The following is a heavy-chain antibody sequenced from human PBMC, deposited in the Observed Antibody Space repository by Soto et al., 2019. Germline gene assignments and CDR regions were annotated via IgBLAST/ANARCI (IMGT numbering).Heavy chain of an antibody. CDR1: GFTFNNSG. V-gene: IGHV3-30*18. D-gene: IGHD5-12*01. J-gene: IGHJ6*02. CDR3: VKDRVPGAYGHYYGMDV. Sequence: GGSLRLSCRASGFTFNNSGMHWVRQAPGKGLEWMAVISYDGSEKHYADFMKGRLTISRDNSKNTLHLQMNSLRAEDTAIYYCVKDRVPGAYGHYYGMDVWGQGTTVTVS. CDR2: ISYDGSEK.